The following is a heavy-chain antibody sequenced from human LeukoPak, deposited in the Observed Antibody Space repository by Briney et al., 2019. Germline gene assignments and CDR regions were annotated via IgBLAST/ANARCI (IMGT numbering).Heavy chain of an antibody. CDR3: ARSLVPPTYWYFDS. D-gene: IGHD2-21*01. V-gene: IGHV4-4*07. CDR2: INSSGSL. CDR1: GASISAYY. J-gene: IGHJ4*02. Sequence: SETLSLTCTVSGASISAYYWSWIRQPAGKGLKWIGRINSSGSLKYNPSLKSRVTMSIDTSKNQFSLRLTSMTAADTAVYYCARSLVPPTYWYFDSWGQGTLVIVSS.